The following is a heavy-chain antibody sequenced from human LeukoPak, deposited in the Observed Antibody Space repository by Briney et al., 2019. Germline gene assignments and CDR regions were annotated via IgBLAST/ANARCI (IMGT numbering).Heavy chain of an antibody. D-gene: IGHD6-19*01. CDR3: TRHYGWSNYN. V-gene: IGHV3-7*01. J-gene: IGHJ4*02. CDR1: GFTFSADW. Sequence: PGGSLRLSCAASGFTFSADWMAWVRQAPGKGLEWVANIKQDGSEKYYVASVKGRFTIPRDNSKNSLYLQMNSLRADDTAVYYCTRHYGWSNYNWGQGTLVTVSS. CDR2: IKQDGSEK.